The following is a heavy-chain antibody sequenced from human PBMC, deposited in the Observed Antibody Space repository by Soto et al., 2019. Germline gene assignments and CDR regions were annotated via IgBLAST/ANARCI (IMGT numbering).Heavy chain of an antibody. Sequence: SATLSLTCTVSGGSISSYYWSWIRQPPGKGLEWIGYIYYSGSTNYNPSLKSRVTISVDTSKNQFSLKLSSVTAADTAVYYCARRYGGNLDYWGQGTLVTVSS. CDR2: IYYSGST. V-gene: IGHV4-59*08. CDR3: ARRYGGNLDY. J-gene: IGHJ4*02. D-gene: IGHD1-26*01. CDR1: GGSISSYY.